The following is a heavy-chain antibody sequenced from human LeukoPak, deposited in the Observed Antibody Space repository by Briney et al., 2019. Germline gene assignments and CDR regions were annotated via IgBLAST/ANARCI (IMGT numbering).Heavy chain of an antibody. V-gene: IGHV3-30*18. Sequence: GGSLRLSCAASGFTFSNYGMHWVRQAPGKGLEWVAVISYDGSNKYYADSVKGRFTISRDNSKNTLYLQMNSLRAEDTAVYYCAKDLASPTVTTDYWGQGTLVTVSS. D-gene: IGHD4-17*01. J-gene: IGHJ4*02. CDR1: GFTFSNYG. CDR3: AKDLASPTVTTDY. CDR2: ISYDGSNK.